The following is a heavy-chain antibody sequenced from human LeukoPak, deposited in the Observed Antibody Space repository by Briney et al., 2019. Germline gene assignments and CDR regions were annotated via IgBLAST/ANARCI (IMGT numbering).Heavy chain of an antibody. D-gene: IGHD5-24*01. CDR3: ATRDGYNSGFDY. CDR1: GYTFTSYE. Sequence: ASVKVSCKASGYTFTSYEINWVRQAPGQGLEWMGWMNPNSGNTGYAQKFQGRVTMTRNTSISTGYMELSSLRSEDTAVYYCATRDGYNSGFDYWGQGTLVTVSS. J-gene: IGHJ4*02. CDR2: MNPNSGNT. V-gene: IGHV1-8*01.